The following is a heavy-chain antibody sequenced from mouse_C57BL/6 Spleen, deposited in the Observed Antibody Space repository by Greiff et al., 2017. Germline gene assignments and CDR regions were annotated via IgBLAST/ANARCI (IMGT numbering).Heavy chain of an antibody. J-gene: IGHJ3*01. CDR3: ALIYYDYAWFAY. CDR1: GFTFSSYT. D-gene: IGHD2-4*01. V-gene: IGHV5-9*01. CDR2: ISGGGGNT. Sequence: EVMLVESGGGLVKPGGSLKLSCAASGFTFSSYTMSWVRQTPEKRLEWVATISGGGGNTYYPDSVKGRFTISRDNAKNTLYLQMSSLRSEDTALYYCALIYYDYAWFAYWGQGTLVTVSA.